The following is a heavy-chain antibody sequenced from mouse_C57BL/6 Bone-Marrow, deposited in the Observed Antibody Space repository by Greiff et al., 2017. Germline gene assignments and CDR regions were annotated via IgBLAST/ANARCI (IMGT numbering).Heavy chain of an antibody. Sequence: EVKVVESGGGLVKPGGSLKLSCAASGFTFSDYGMHWVRQAPEKGLEWVAYISSGSSTIYYADTVKGRFTISRDNAKNTLFLQMTSLRSEDTAMYYCARDYRGRFYWYFDVWGTGTTVTVSS. CDR1: GFTFSDYG. CDR3: ARDYRGRFYWYFDV. D-gene: IGHD2-4*01. J-gene: IGHJ1*03. CDR2: ISSGSSTI. V-gene: IGHV5-17*01.